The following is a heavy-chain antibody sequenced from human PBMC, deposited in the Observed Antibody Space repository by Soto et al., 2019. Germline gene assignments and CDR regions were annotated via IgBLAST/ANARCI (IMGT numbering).Heavy chain of an antibody. CDR3: ARPAGHYYDSSGHVDY. V-gene: IGHV1-18*01. D-gene: IGHD3-22*01. J-gene: IGHJ4*02. Sequence: QVQLVQSGAEVKKPGASVKVSCKASGYTFTSYGITWVRQAPGQGLEWMGWISDYNGNTNYAQKLQGRLTMTTDTSKSTAYRELRSLRSGDTAVYYCARPAGHYYDSSGHVDYWGQGTLVTVSS. CDR1: GYTFTSYG. CDR2: ISDYNGNT.